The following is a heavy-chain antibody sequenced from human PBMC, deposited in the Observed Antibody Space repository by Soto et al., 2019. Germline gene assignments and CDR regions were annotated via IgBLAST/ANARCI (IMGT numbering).Heavy chain of an antibody. D-gene: IGHD3-10*01. CDR2: IYYSGST. CDR1: GGSISSSSYY. Sequence: SETLCLTCTVSGGSISSSSYYWGWIRQPPGKGLEWIGSIYYSGSTYYNPSLKSRVTISVDTSKNQFSLKLSSVTAADTAVYYCARSLLWFGELLYYYYYYGMDVWGQGTTVTVSS. CDR3: ARSLLWFGELLYYYYYYGMDV. V-gene: IGHV4-39*01. J-gene: IGHJ6*02.